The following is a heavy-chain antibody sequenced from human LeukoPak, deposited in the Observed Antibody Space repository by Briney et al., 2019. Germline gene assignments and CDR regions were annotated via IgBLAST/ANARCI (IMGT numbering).Heavy chain of an antibody. CDR1: GYTFTSYY. Sequence: ASVKVSCKASGYTFTSYYMHWVRQAPGQGLEWMGIINPSGGSTSYAQKFRGRVTMTRDTSTSTVYMELSSLRSEDTAVYYCARDLADRWLGPDWYFDLWGRGTLVTVSS. V-gene: IGHV1-46*01. J-gene: IGHJ2*01. D-gene: IGHD6-19*01. CDR3: ARDLADRWLGPDWYFDL. CDR2: INPSGGST.